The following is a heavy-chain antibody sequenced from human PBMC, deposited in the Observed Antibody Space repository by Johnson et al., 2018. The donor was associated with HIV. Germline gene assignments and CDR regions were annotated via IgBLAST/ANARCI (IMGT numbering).Heavy chain of an antibody. CDR2: ISYDGGDK. CDR3: AKERRAPRAFDI. V-gene: IGHV3-30*18. J-gene: IGHJ3*02. Sequence: QVQLVESGGGVVQPGRSLRLSCSASGFTFSNYGMQWVRQAPGKGLEWVAVISYDGGDKYYADSVKGRFTISRDNSKSTLYLQMNSLRPEDTAVYYCAKERRAPRAFDIWGQGTMVTVSS. CDR1: GFTFSNYG.